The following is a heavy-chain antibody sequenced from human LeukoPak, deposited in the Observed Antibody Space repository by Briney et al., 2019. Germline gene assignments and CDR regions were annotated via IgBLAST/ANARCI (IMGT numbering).Heavy chain of an antibody. Sequence: PGGSLRLSCAASGFTFSSYEINWVRQAPGKGLEWVSYISGGADTKYYADSVRGRFTISRDNAKNSLYLQMNSLRAEDTAVYYCARLLNGDHYRLDYWGQGTLVTVSS. J-gene: IGHJ4*02. D-gene: IGHD4-17*01. CDR3: ARLLNGDHYRLDY. CDR2: ISGGADTK. V-gene: IGHV3-48*03. CDR1: GFTFSSYE.